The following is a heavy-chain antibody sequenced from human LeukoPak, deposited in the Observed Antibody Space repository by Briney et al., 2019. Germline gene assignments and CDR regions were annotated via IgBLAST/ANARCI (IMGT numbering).Heavy chain of an antibody. J-gene: IGHJ4*02. CDR2: IYTSGST. V-gene: IGHV4-61*02. CDR1: GGSISSGSYY. Sequence: SRTLSLTCTVSGGSISSGSYYWSWIRQPAGKGLEWIGRIYTSGSTNYNPSLKSRVTISVDTSKNQFSLKLSSVTAADTAVYYCARSGAAMVIAFFDYWGQGTLVTVSS. D-gene: IGHD5-18*01. CDR3: ARSGAAMVIAFFDY.